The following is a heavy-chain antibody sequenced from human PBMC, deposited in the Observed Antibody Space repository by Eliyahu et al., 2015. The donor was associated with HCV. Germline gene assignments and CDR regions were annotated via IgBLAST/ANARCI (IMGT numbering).Heavy chain of an antibody. V-gene: IGHV5-51*01. Sequence: EVQLVQSGAEVKKPGESLKISCKGSGYSFTXYWIGWVRQMPGKGLEWMGIIYPGDSDTRYSPSFQGQVTISADKSISTAYLQWSSLKASDTAMYYCARRNPIAAAGTGYFDYWGQGTLVTVSS. CDR3: ARRNPIAAAGTGYFDY. CDR2: IYPGDSDT. CDR1: GYSFTXYW. J-gene: IGHJ4*02. D-gene: IGHD6-13*01.